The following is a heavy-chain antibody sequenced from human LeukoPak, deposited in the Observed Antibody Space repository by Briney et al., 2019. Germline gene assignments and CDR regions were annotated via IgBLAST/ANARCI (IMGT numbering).Heavy chain of an antibody. J-gene: IGHJ4*02. CDR3: AREANYYDSSGYHFDY. Sequence: ASVKVPCKASGYTFTGYYMHWVRQAPGQGLEWMGWINPNSGGTNYAQKFQGRVTMTRDTSISTAYMELSRLRSDDTAVYYCAREANYYDSSGYHFDYWGQGTLVTVSS. CDR1: GYTFTGYY. D-gene: IGHD3-22*01. CDR2: INPNSGGT. V-gene: IGHV1-2*02.